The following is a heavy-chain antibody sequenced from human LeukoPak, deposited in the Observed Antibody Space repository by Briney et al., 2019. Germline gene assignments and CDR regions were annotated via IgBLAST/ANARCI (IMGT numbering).Heavy chain of an antibody. Sequence: QTGGSLRLSCAASGFTFSSYSMNWVRQAPGKGLEWVSYISSSSSTIYYADSVKGRFTISRDNAKNSLYLQMNSLRAEDTAVYYCARGDEDIVVVPAAMGADYWGQGTLVTVSS. CDR1: GFTFSSYS. CDR2: ISSSSSTI. V-gene: IGHV3-48*04. CDR3: ARGDEDIVVVPAAMGADY. D-gene: IGHD2-2*01. J-gene: IGHJ4*02.